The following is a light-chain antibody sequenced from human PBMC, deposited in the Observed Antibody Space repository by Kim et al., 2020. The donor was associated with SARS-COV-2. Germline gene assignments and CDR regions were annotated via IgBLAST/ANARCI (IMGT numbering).Light chain of an antibody. CDR2: DDN. CDR3: SSWDNSLDSWV. Sequence: QSVVTQPPSVSAAPGQKVTISCSGGTSNIGYEFVSWYQQYPGTSPRLLIYDDNNRPSDIPDRFSASKSGTSATLAITGIQTGDEADYYCSSWDNSLDSWVFGGGTQLTVL. J-gene: IGLJ3*02. V-gene: IGLV1-51*01. CDR1: TSNIGYEF.